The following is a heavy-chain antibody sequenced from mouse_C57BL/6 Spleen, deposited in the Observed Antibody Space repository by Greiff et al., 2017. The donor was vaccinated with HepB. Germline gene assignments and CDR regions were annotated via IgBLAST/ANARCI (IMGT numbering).Heavy chain of an antibody. V-gene: IGHV5-6*01. CDR2: ISSGGSYT. D-gene: IGHD2-3*01. J-gene: IGHJ4*01. Sequence: EVQGVESGGDLVKPGGSLKLSCAASGFTFSSYGMSWVRLTPDKRLEWVATISSGGSYTYYPDSVKGRFTISRDNAKNTLYLQMSSLKSEDTAMYYCARRDGYGDYYAMDYWGQGTSVTVSS. CDR3: ARRDGYGDYYAMDY. CDR1: GFTFSSYG.